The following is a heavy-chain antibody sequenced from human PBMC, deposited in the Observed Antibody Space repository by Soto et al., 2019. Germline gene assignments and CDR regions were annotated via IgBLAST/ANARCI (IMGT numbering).Heavy chain of an antibody. V-gene: IGHV4-4*02. CDR2: VYHTGDT. CDR3: AKDRDSSGD. Sequence: QVQLQESGPRLVKPSGSLSLTCGVSGGTVASSHWWSWVRQSPGGGLEWIGNVYHTGDTNFNPSLQSRVTISVDKSNNQFSLRLNSLTAADTAIYYCAKDRDSSGDWGQGTLVTVSS. CDR1: GGTVASSHW. J-gene: IGHJ4*02. D-gene: IGHD6-19*01.